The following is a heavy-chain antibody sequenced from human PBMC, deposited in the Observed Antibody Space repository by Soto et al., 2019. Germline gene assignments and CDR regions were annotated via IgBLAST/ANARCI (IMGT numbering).Heavy chain of an antibody. D-gene: IGHD3-16*01. Sequence: ASVKVSCKASGYTFTSYYMHWVRQAPGQGLEWMGIINPSGGSTSYAQKLQGRVTMTTDTSTSTAYMELRSLRAEDTAVYYCARVNVYYYHGMDVWGQGTTVTVSS. CDR3: ARVNVYYYHGMDV. V-gene: IGHV1-46*01. J-gene: IGHJ6*02. CDR1: GYTFTSYY. CDR2: INPSGGST.